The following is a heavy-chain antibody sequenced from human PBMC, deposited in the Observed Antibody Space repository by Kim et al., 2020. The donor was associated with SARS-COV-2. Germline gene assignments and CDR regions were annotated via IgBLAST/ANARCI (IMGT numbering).Heavy chain of an antibody. Sequence: ADFVRGRVTISRDNTKNTLYLQMSSLSAEDTAVYSCAKGVQTSVSGAWVDSWGQGTLVTVSS. V-gene: IGHV3-23*01. D-gene: IGHD6-19*01. CDR3: AKGVQTSVSGAWVDS. J-gene: IGHJ4*02.